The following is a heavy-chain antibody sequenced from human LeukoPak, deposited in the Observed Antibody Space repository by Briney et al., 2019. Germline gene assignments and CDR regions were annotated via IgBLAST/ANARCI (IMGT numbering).Heavy chain of an antibody. V-gene: IGHV3-21*01. Sequence: GGSLSLSCAAPGFTFSSYSMNWVRQAPGKGLEWVSSISSSSSYIYYADSVKGRFTISRDNAKNSLYLQMNSLRAEDTAVYYCARLIRSITMVRGVSYYYYMDVWGKGTTVTVSS. D-gene: IGHD3-10*01. J-gene: IGHJ6*03. CDR3: ARLIRSITMVRGVSYYYYMDV. CDR1: GFTFSSYS. CDR2: ISSSSSYI.